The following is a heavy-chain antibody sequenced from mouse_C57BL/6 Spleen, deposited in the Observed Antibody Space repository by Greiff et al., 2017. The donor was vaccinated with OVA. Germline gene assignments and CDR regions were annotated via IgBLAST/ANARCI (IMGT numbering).Heavy chain of an antibody. D-gene: IGHD1-1*01. CDR1: GFTFSNYW. J-gene: IGHJ2*01. V-gene: IGHV6-3*01. Sequence: EVKLMESGGGLVQPGGSMKLSCVASGFTFSNYWMNWVRQSPEKGLEWVAQIRLKSDNYATHYAESVKGRFTISRDDSKSSVYLQMNNLRTEDTGIYYCTEYYYGSSHFDYWGQGTTLTVSS. CDR2: IRLKSDNYAT. CDR3: TEYYYGSSHFDY.